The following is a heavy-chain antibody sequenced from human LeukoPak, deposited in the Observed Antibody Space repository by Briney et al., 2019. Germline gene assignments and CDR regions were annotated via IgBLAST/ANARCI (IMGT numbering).Heavy chain of an antibody. CDR1: GFTFSSYG. V-gene: IGHV3-30*18. J-gene: IGHJ4*02. CDR3: AKDYLTGIQLWYYFDY. D-gene: IGHD5-18*01. CDR2: ISYDGSNK. Sequence: PGGSLRLSCAATGFTFSSYGMHWVRQAPGKGLEWVAVISYDGSNKYYADSVKGRLTISRDNSKNTLYLQMNSLRAEDTAVYYCAKDYLTGIQLWYYFDYWGQGTLVTVSS.